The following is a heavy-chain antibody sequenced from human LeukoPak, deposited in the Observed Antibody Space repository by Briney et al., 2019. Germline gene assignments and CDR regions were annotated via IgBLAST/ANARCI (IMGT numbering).Heavy chain of an antibody. CDR2: IYYSGSS. CDR3: ARGRRYCSSTSCPRSHNYYYYYMDV. Sequence: SETLSLTCTVSGGSISSGDYYWSWIRQPPGKGLVWIGYIYYSGSSYYNPSLKSRVTISVDTSKNQFSLKLSSVTAADTAVYYCARGRRYCSSTSCPRSHNYYYYYMDVWGKGTTVTVSS. CDR1: GGSISSGDYY. J-gene: IGHJ6*03. V-gene: IGHV4-30-4*08. D-gene: IGHD2-2*01.